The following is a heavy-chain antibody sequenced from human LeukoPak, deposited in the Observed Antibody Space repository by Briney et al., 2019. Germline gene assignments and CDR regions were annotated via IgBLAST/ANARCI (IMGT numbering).Heavy chain of an antibody. V-gene: IGHV4-4*07. J-gene: IGHJ4*02. Sequence: PSETLSLTCTVSGGSISSYYWSWIRQPAGKGLEWIGRIYTSGSTNYNPSLKSRVTMSVDTSKNQFSLKLSSVTATDTAVYYCARASLGAKAEHYFDYWGQGTLVTVSS. CDR2: IYTSGST. CDR3: ARASLGAKAEHYFDY. D-gene: IGHD1-26*01. CDR1: GGSISSYY.